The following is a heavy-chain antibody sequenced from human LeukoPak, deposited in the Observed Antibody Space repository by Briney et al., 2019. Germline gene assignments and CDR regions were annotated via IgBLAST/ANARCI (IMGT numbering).Heavy chain of an antibody. CDR1: GGSISSSSYY. CDR2: IYYNGTT. V-gene: IGHV4-39*01. Sequence: SETLSLTCSVSGGSISSSSYYWNWNRQPPGKGLKGGGRIYYNGTTYYNSSLKSRVTISEDTSKNRFSLMLTSVTAADTAVYYCARQVSDYFYYYIDVWGEGTTVIVSS. J-gene: IGHJ6*03. CDR3: ARQVSDYFYYYIDV.